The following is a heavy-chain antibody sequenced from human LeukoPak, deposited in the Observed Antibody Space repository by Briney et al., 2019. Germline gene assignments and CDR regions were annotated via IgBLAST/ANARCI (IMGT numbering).Heavy chain of an antibody. D-gene: IGHD6-13*01. CDR3: ARHTSFIAVAYFDF. CDR1: GGSISSYY. Sequence: SETLSLTCTVSGGSISSYYWSWIRQPPGKGLEWIGNIYPSGSTDYNPSLKSRVTVSVDTSKNQFSLNLGSVTAADTAVYYCARHTSFIAVAYFDFWGQGTLVTVSS. CDR2: IYPSGST. J-gene: IGHJ4*02. V-gene: IGHV4-4*09.